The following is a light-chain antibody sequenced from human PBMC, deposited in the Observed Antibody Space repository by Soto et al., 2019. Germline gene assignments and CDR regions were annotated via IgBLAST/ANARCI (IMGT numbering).Light chain of an antibody. J-gene: IGKJ1*01. V-gene: IGKV1-39*01. Sequence: DIHRTQSRSSLSASVGDRVTITCRASQSINNYLNWYQQKPGKAPKLLIYAASNLQSGVPSRFSGSGSGAYFTLTVSSLQPEDFATYFCQQSYNTPWTFGQGTKVDIK. CDR2: AAS. CDR3: QQSYNTPWT. CDR1: QSINNY.